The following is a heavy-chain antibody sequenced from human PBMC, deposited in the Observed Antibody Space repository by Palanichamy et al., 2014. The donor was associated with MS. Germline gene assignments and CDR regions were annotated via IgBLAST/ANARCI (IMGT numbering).Heavy chain of an antibody. Sequence: QVQLQESGPGLVKPSETLSLTCIVSGGSISSYYWSWIRQPPGKGLEWIGYIYYSGSTNYNPSLKSRVTISVDTSKNQFSLKLSSVTAADTAVYYCARHGGYSHGSEFDYWGQGTLVTVSS. CDR2: IYYSGST. V-gene: IGHV4-59*08. D-gene: IGHD5-18*01. CDR3: ARHGGYSHGSEFDY. J-gene: IGHJ4*02. CDR1: GGSISSYY.